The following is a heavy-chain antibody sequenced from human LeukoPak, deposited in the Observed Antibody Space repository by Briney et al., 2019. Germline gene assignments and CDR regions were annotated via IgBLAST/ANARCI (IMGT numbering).Heavy chain of an antibody. CDR3: AKDQGGSYRFFDY. D-gene: IGHD1-26*01. CDR1: GFTFSTYA. V-gene: IGHV3-23*01. J-gene: IGHJ4*02. Sequence: GGSLILSCAVYGFTFSTYAMTWVRQAPGKGLEWVSLISGTGGSTYYADSVKGRFTISRDNSKNTLYLQMDSLRAEATAVYYCAKDQGGSYRFFDYWGQGTLVTVSS. CDR2: ISGTGGST.